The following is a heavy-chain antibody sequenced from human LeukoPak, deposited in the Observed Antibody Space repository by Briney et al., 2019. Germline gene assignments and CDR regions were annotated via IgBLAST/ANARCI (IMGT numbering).Heavy chain of an antibody. CDR1: GGSFSGYY. CDR2: INHSGST. V-gene: IGHV4-34*01. Sequence: SETLSLTCAVYGGSFSGYYWNWIRQPPGKGLEWIGEINHSGSTNYNPSLKSRVTISVDTSKNQFSLKLSSVTAADTAVYYCAGATLWRNYWGQGTLVTVSS. D-gene: IGHD3-16*01. CDR3: AGATLWRNY. J-gene: IGHJ4*02.